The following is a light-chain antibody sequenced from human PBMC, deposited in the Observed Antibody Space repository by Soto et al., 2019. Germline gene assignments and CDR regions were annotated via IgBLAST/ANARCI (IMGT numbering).Light chain of an antibody. Sequence: QPVLTQPPSVSGAPGQRVTISCTGSSSNIGAGYDVHWYQQLPGTAPKLLIYGNSNRPSGVPDRFSGSKSGTSASLAITGLQAEDEADYYCQSYDSSLNGTRVFGGGTKLTVL. CDR3: QSYDSSLNGTRV. J-gene: IGLJ2*01. CDR2: GNS. V-gene: IGLV1-40*01. CDR1: SSNIGAGYD.